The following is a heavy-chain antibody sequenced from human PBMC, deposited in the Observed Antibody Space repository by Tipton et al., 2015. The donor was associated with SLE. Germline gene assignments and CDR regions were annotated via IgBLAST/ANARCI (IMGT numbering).Heavy chain of an antibody. CDR1: GGSISSGSYY. Sequence: TLSLTCTVSGGSISSGSYYWSWIRQPPGKGLEWIGEINHSGSTNYNPSLKSRVTISVDTSKNQFSLKLSSVTAADTAVYYCAREVGNYDDYWGQGTLVTVSS. V-gene: IGHV4-39*07. CDR2: INHSGST. J-gene: IGHJ4*02. CDR3: AREVGNYDDY.